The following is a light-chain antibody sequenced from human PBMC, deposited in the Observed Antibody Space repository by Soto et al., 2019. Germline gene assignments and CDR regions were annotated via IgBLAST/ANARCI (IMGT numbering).Light chain of an antibody. CDR1: SSDVGGYNY. J-gene: IGLJ2*01. CDR2: DVS. V-gene: IGLV2-14*01. Sequence: QSALTQPASVSGSPGQSITISCTGTSSDVGGYNYVSWYQQHPGKAPKLMIYDVSNRPSGVSTRFSGSKSGNTASLTISGPEAEDEDDYYCCSYTSSSTSVVFGGGTKLTVL. CDR3: CSYTSSSTSVV.